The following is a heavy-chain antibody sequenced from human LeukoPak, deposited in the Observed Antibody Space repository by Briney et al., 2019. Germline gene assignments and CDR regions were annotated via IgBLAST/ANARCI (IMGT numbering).Heavy chain of an antibody. CDR1: GGSISSYY. CDR3: ARAPGRGSGSYYRYGMDV. D-gene: IGHD3-10*01. J-gene: IGHJ6*02. V-gene: IGHV4-59*01. CDR2: IYYSGST. Sequence: PSETLSLTCTVSGGSISSYYWSWIRQPPGKRLEWIGYIYYSGSTNYNPSLKSRVTISVDTSKNQFSLKLSSVTAADTAVYYCARAPGRGSGSYYRYGMDVWGQGTTVTVSS.